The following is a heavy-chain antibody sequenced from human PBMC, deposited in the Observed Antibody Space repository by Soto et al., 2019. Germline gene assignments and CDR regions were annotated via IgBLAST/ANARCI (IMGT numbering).Heavy chain of an antibody. CDR3: ARAKSSTWPDRSFDY. CDR1: GFTLSSYW. Sequence: PGGSLRLSCAASGFTLSSYWMSWVRQAPGKGLERLANIKQDGSEKYYVDSVKGRFTISRDNAENSLYLQMNSLRAEDTAVYYCARAKSSTWPDRSFDYWGQGTLVTGLL. D-gene: IGHD6-13*01. J-gene: IGHJ4*02. CDR2: IKQDGSEK. V-gene: IGHV3-7*05.